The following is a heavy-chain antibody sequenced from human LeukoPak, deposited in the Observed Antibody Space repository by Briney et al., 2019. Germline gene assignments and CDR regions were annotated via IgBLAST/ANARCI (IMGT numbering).Heavy chain of an antibody. J-gene: IGHJ4*02. Sequence: ASVKVSCKASGYTFTSYGISWVRQAPGQGLEWMGWISAYNGNTNYAQKLQGRVTMTTDTSTSTVYMELSSLRSEDTAVYYCARSLGTTFGVATWGGDYFDYWGQGTLVTVSS. V-gene: IGHV1-18*01. CDR2: ISAYNGNT. CDR1: GYTFTSYG. CDR3: ARSLGTTFGVATWGGDYFDY. D-gene: IGHD3-3*01.